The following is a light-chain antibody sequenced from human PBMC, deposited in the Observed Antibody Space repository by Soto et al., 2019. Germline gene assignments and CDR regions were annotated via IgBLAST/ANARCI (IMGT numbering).Light chain of an antibody. CDR2: EVT. J-gene: IGLJ1*01. CDR3: SSYTSSSTLLYV. Sequence: QSALTQPASVSGSLGQSITISCTGTSSDVGGYNYVSWYQQHPGKAPKLMLYEVTVRPSGVSNRFSGSKSGNTASLTISGLQAEDEADYYCSSYTSSSTLLYVFGSATKLTVL. V-gene: IGLV2-14*01. CDR1: SSDVGGYNY.